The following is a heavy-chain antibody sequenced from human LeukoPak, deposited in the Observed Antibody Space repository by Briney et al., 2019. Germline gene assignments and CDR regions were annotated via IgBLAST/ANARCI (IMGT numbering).Heavy chain of an antibody. D-gene: IGHD6-19*01. J-gene: IGHJ3*02. Sequence: EGSLRLSCAASGFTFSSYCMKWARQAPGRGLEWVSSISSTGSYIYYADSVKGRFTISRDNAKNSLYLQMNSLRAEDTAVYYCARDKILGSSAAFDIWGQGTMVTVSS. CDR1: GFTFSSYC. CDR3: ARDKILGSSAAFDI. CDR2: ISSTGSYI. V-gene: IGHV3-21*01.